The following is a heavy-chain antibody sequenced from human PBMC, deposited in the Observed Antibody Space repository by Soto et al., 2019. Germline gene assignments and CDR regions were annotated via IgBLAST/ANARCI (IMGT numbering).Heavy chain of an antibody. CDR3: TRLVRGYYDSSGYDY. CDR2: IRSKANSYAT. V-gene: IGHV3-73*01. D-gene: IGHD3-22*01. Sequence: GGSLRLSCAASGFTFSGSAMHWVRQASGKGLEWVGRIRSKANSYATADAAAVKGRFTISRDDSKNTAYLQMKSLKTEDTAVYYCTRLVRGYYDSSGYDYWGQGTLVTVSS. J-gene: IGHJ4*02. CDR1: GFTFSGSA.